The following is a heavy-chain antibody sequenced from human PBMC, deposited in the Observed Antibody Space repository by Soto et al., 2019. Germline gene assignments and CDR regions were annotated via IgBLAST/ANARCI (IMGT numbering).Heavy chain of an antibody. Sequence: PGGSLRLSCTASGFTFSSYRMHWVRQTPGEGLVWVSRTNVDGSDTDYAESVKGRFTISRDNAKNTLYLHMNSLRAEDTAVYYCARGRSGGSDYWGQGTLVNVSS. CDR3: ARGRSGGSDY. V-gene: IGHV3-74*01. CDR1: GFTFSSYR. J-gene: IGHJ4*02. CDR2: TNVDGSDT. D-gene: IGHD1-26*01.